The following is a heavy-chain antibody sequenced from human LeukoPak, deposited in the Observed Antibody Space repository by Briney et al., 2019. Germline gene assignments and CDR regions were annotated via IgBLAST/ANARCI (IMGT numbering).Heavy chain of an antibody. Sequence: GGSLRLSCAASGFTFSSYCTHWVRQAPGKGLVWVSRINSDGSSTSYADSVRGRFSISRDNAKNTLYLQMNSLRAEDTAVYYCARGSDIVATRTIDYWGQGTLVTVSS. J-gene: IGHJ4*02. CDR3: ARGSDIVATRTIDY. V-gene: IGHV3-74*01. CDR2: INSDGSST. CDR1: GFTFSSYC. D-gene: IGHD5-12*01.